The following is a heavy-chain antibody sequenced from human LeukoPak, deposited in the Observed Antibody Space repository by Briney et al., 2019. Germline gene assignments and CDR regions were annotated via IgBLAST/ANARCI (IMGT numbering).Heavy chain of an antibody. D-gene: IGHD5-18*01. CDR1: GFTFTSYY. V-gene: IGHV3-21*01. J-gene: IGHJ1*01. Sequence: GGSLRLSCEASGFTFTSYYMNWVRQAPGRGLEWVSSIGSSSTHIYYADSVKGRFTISRDNSKIILYLQINSLRAEDTAVYYCARDASDTAMVGYFQHWGQGTLVTVSS. CDR3: ARDASDTAMVGYFQH. CDR2: IGSSSTHI.